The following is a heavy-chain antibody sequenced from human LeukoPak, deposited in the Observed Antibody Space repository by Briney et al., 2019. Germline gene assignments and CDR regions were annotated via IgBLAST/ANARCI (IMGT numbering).Heavy chain of an antibody. CDR1: GFTFDDYA. D-gene: IGHD2-21*02. J-gene: IGHJ4*02. V-gene: IGHV3-9*01. CDR3: AKDTWGGDCYDGHFDY. Sequence: GGSLRLSCAASGFTFDDYAMHWVRQAPGKGLEWASGISWNSGSIGYADSVKGRFTISRDNAKNSLYLQMNSLRAEDTALYYCAKDTWGGDCYDGHFDYWGQGTLVTLSS. CDR2: ISWNSGSI.